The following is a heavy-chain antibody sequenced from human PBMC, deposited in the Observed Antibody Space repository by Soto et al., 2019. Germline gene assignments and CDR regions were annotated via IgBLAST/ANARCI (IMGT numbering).Heavy chain of an antibody. CDR3: ARGPSGDKVDS. Sequence: QVQLQESGPGLVKPSQTLSLTCTVSGGSISTVHYWWSWIRQSPDMGLEWIGHIYNGGRTYNNPSLESRVTMSVDTSKNQLSLTLSSVSAADTAFYYCARGPSGDKVDSWGQGTLVTVSS. CDR1: GGSISTVHYW. D-gene: IGHD7-27*01. CDR2: IYNGGRT. V-gene: IGHV4-30-4*01. J-gene: IGHJ4*02.